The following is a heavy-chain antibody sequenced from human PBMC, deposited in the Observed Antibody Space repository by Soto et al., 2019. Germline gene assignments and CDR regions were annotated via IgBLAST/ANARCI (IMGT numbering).Heavy chain of an antibody. CDR2: IRGSGGST. Sequence: EVQLLESGGGLVQPGGSLRLSCAASGFTFSSYAMSWVRQAPGKGLEWVSAIRGSGGSTYYADSVKGRFTISRDNSKNTLYLQMNSLRAEDTAVYYCANRGGYCSGGSCYSDYWGQGTLVTVSS. CDR1: GFTFSSYA. D-gene: IGHD2-15*01. J-gene: IGHJ4*02. V-gene: IGHV3-23*01. CDR3: ANRGGYCSGGSCYSDY.